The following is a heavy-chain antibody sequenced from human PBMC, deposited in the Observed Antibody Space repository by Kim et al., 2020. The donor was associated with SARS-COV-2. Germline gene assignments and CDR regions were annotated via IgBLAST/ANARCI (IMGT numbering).Heavy chain of an antibody. CDR1: GGSFSGYY. V-gene: IGHV4-34*01. CDR2: INHSGST. Sequence: SETLSLTCAVYGGSFSGYYWSWIRQTPGKGLEWIGEINHSGSTKYNPSLKSRVTISVNTSKNQLSLKLTSVTAADTAVYYCARDTNWTHVSDYWGQGTLVTVSS. J-gene: IGHJ4*02. CDR3: ARDTNWTHVSDY. D-gene: IGHD1-1*01.